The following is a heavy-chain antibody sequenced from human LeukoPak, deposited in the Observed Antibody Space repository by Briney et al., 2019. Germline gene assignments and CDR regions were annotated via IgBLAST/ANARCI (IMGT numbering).Heavy chain of an antibody. CDR2: IYYSGST. CDR1: GGSISSSSYY. J-gene: IGHJ4*02. D-gene: IGHD3-10*01. Sequence: PSETLSPTCTVSGGSISSSSYYWGWIRQPPGKGLEWIGSIYYSGSTYYNPSLKSRVTISVDTSKNQFSLKLSSVTAADTAVYYCARDSTYYYGSGSYPVLHWGQGTLVTVSS. V-gene: IGHV4-39*07. CDR3: ARDSTYYYGSGSYPVLH.